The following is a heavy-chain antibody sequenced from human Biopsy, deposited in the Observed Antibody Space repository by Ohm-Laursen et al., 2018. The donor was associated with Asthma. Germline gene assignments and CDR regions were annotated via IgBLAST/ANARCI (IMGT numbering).Heavy chain of an antibody. CDR3: ARGDSSNWSHYYFDY. CDR1: GFMFRSFG. J-gene: IGHJ4*02. V-gene: IGHV3-30*03. D-gene: IGHD3-22*01. Sequence: SLRLSCAASGFMFRSFGMHWVRQAPGKGLEWVAVISYDGNHKFYADSVRGRFTISRDYSKNTLYLQMHSLRAEDTAVYYCARGDSSNWSHYYFDYWGQGTLVTVSS. CDR2: ISYDGNHK.